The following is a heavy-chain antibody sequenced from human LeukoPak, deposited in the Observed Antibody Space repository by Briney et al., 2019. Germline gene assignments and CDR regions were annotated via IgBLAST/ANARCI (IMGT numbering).Heavy chain of an antibody. CDR2: FDPEQNTM. CDR1: GDILTELS. Sequence: GASMKVSCKVSGDILTELSIQWVRQAPGKGLEYMGGFDPEQNTMIYAQRLQGSVTMTEDTSTDTAYMELSSLTSEDTGIYYCATRSGDFWSGYVNWGQGTLVTVSS. J-gene: IGHJ4*02. V-gene: IGHV1-24*01. CDR3: ATRSGDFWSGYVN. D-gene: IGHD3-3*01.